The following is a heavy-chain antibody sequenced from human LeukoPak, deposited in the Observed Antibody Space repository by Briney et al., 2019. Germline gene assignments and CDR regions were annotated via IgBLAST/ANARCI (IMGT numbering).Heavy chain of an antibody. V-gene: IGHV3-23*01. D-gene: IGHD2-2*01. CDR2: ISGSGGST. Sequence: GGSLRLSCAASGFTFSSYAMSWVRQAPGKGLEWVLAISGSGGSTYYADSVKGRFTISRDNSKNTLYLQMNSLRAEDTAVYYCAKLGTRLPVWYYLDYWGQGTLVTVSS. J-gene: IGHJ4*02. CDR1: GFTFSSYA. CDR3: AKLGTRLPVWYYLDY.